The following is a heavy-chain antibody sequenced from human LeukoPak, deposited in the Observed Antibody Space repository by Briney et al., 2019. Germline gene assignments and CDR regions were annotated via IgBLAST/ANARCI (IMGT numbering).Heavy chain of an antibody. CDR3: ARLQTYFDWLLNEGYDLNFDY. V-gene: IGHV1-2*02. D-gene: IGHD3-9*01. CDR1: GYTFTGYY. Sequence: GASVKVSCKASGYTFTGYYMHWVRQAPGHGLEWMGWINPKSGGTNYAQKLQGRVTMTKDTSTSTAYMELRSLRSDDTAVYYGARLQTYFDWLLNEGYDLNFDYWGQGTRVTVSS. CDR2: INPKSGGT. J-gene: IGHJ4*02.